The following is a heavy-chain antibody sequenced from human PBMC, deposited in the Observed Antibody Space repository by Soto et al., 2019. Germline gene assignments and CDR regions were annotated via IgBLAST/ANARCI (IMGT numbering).Heavy chain of an antibody. CDR2: IIPIFGTA. CDR3: AASLRSYSSRWYNCFDP. D-gene: IGHD6-13*01. Sequence: GASVKVSCKASGGTFSSYAISWVRQAPGQGLEWMGGIIPIFGTANYAQKFQGRVTITADESTSTAYMELSSLRSEDTAVYYCAASLRSYSSRWYNCFDPWGQGTLVTGSS. J-gene: IGHJ5*02. CDR1: GGTFSSYA. V-gene: IGHV1-69*13.